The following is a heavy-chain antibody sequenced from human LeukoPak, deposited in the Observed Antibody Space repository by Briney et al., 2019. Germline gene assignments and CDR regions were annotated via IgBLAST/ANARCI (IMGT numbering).Heavy chain of an antibody. Sequence: GGSLRLSCTASGFTFSYYAMSWVRQGPGKGLEWVGRTKTNADGGTADYAAPVKGRFTISRDDSKNTLHLQMNSLKTEDTAVYYCTIENYYYFYGMDVWGQGTTVTVS. V-gene: IGHV3-15*01. J-gene: IGHJ6*02. CDR1: GFTFSYYA. CDR2: TKTNADGGTA. CDR3: TIENYYYFYGMDV.